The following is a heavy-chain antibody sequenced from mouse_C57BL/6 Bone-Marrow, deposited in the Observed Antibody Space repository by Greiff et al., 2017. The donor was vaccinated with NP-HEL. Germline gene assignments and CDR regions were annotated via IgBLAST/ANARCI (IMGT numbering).Heavy chain of an antibody. CDR1: GFTFTDYY. J-gene: IGHJ3*01. D-gene: IGHD1-1*01. Sequence: DVKLVESGGGLVQPGGSLSLSCAASGFTFTDYYMSWVRQPPGKALEWLGFIRNKANGYTTEYSASVKGRFTISRDNSQSILYLQMNALRAEDSATYYCASLYYYGIDFAYWGQGTLVTVSA. V-gene: IGHV7-3*01. CDR2: IRNKANGYTT. CDR3: ASLYYYGIDFAY.